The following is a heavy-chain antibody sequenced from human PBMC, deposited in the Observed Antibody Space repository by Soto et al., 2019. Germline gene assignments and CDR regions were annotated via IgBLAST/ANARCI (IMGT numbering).Heavy chain of an antibody. J-gene: IGHJ4*02. CDR1: GGSFSGYY. D-gene: IGHD1-7*01. CDR3: ARGQTNWNYAF. V-gene: IGHV4-34*01. CDR2: INHSGST. Sequence: PSETLSLTCAVYGGSFSGYYWSWIRQPPGKGLEWIGEINHSGSTNYNPSLKSRVTISVDTSKNQFSLKLSSVTAADTAVYYCARGQTNWNYAFWGQGTLVTVSS.